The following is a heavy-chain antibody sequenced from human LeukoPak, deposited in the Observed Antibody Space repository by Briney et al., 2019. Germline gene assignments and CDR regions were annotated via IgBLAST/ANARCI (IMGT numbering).Heavy chain of an antibody. D-gene: IGHD2-15*01. CDR2: INHSGST. CDR1: GGSFSGYY. J-gene: IGHJ5*02. Sequence: PSETLSLTCAVSGGSFSGYYWSWIRQPPGKGLEWIGEINHSGSTNYNPSLKSRVTISVDTSKHQFSLKLSSVTAADTAVYYCARGGYCSGGSCYSWGYNRFDPWGQGTLVTVSS. CDR3: ARGGYCSGGSCYSWGYNRFDP. V-gene: IGHV4-34*01.